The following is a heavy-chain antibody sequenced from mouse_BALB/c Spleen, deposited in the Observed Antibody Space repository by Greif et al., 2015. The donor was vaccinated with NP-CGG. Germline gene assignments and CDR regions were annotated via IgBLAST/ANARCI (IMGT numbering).Heavy chain of an antibody. Sequence: EVQLQQSGAELVRPGALVKLSCKASGFNIKDYYMHWVKQRPEQGLEWIGWIDPENGNTIYDPKFQGKASITADTSSNTAYLQLSSLTSEDTAVYYCARGGRYFDVWGAGTSVTVSS. V-gene: IGHV14-1*02. J-gene: IGHJ1*01. CDR3: ARGGRYFDV. CDR2: IDPENGNT. CDR1: GFNIKDYY.